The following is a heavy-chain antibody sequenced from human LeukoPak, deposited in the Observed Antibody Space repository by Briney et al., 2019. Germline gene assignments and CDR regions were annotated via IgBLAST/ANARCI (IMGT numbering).Heavy chain of an antibody. Sequence: GGTLSLSCAASGFTFSSYWMSWVRQAPGKGLEWVANIKQDGSEKYYVDSVKGRFTISRDNAKNSLYLQMNSLRAEDTAVYYCARDRSGYDSVDYWGQGTLVTVSS. D-gene: IGHD5-12*01. CDR3: ARDRSGYDSVDY. CDR2: IKQDGSEK. CDR1: GFTFSSYW. V-gene: IGHV3-7*01. J-gene: IGHJ4*02.